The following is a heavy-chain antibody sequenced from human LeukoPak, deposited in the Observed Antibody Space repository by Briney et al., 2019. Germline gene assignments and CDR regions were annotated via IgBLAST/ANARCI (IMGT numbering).Heavy chain of an antibody. Sequence: SGTLSLTCAVSGGSISSGGYSWSWIRQPPGKGLEWIGYIYHSGSTYYNPSLKSRVTISVDRSKNQFSLKLSSVTAADTAVYYCARYDSSGYSRSSGIDYWGQGTLVTVSS. D-gene: IGHD3-22*01. J-gene: IGHJ4*02. V-gene: IGHV4-30-2*01. CDR3: ARYDSSGYSRSSGIDY. CDR2: IYHSGST. CDR1: GGSISSGGYS.